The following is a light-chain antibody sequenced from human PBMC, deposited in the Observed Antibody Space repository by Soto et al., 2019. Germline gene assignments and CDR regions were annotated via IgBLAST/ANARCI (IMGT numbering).Light chain of an antibody. CDR3: TSYAGSNIWV. V-gene: IGLV2-8*01. CDR1: SSDVGAYNY. Sequence: QSALTQPPSASGSPGQSVTISCTGTSSDVGAYNYVSWYQQYPGKAPKLMIYEVNKRPSGVPDRFSGSKSGKTASLTVSGLQPEXEADXHCTSYAGSNIWVFGGGTKVTVL. J-gene: IGLJ3*02. CDR2: EVN.